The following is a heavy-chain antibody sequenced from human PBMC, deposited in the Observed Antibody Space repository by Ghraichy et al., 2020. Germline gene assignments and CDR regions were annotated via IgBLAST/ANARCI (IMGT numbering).Heavy chain of an antibody. CDR3: AKGIGYYGSGSPRFDY. D-gene: IGHD3-10*01. Sequence: GGSLRLSCAASGFTFSSYAMSWVRQAPGKGLEWVSAISGSGGSTYYADSVKGRFTISRDNSKNTLYLQMNSLRAEDTAVYYCAKGIGYYGSGSPRFDYWGQGTLVTVSS. CDR1: GFTFSSYA. V-gene: IGHV3-23*01. CDR2: ISGSGGST. J-gene: IGHJ4*02.